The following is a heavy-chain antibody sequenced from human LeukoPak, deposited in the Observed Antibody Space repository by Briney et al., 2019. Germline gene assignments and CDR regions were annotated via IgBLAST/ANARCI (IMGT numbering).Heavy chain of an antibody. CDR3: ARHVWDYGGNSWAFDI. J-gene: IGHJ3*02. Sequence: GGSLRLSCAASGFTFSSCGMHWVRQAPGKGPEWMAFIRYDGSDKFYADSVKGRFTISRDNSKNTLYLQMNSLRAEDTAVYYCARHVWDYGGNSWAFDIWGQGTMVTVSS. V-gene: IGHV3-30*02. CDR1: GFTFSSCG. CDR2: IRYDGSDK. D-gene: IGHD4-23*01.